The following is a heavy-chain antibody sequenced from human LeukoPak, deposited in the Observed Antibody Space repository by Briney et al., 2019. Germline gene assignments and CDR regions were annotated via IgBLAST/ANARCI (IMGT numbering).Heavy chain of an antibody. CDR3: ARANSGFEY. J-gene: IGHJ4*02. V-gene: IGHV4-39*01. CDR2: IYYSGST. Sequence: SETLSLTCSVSGGSISSGTYYWGWLRQPPGKGLEWIGKIYYSGSTYYNPSLKSRVTMSVDTSKNQFSLKLSSVTAADTAVYYCARANSGFEYWGQGTLVTVSS. CDR1: GGSISSGTYY. D-gene: IGHD4/OR15-4a*01.